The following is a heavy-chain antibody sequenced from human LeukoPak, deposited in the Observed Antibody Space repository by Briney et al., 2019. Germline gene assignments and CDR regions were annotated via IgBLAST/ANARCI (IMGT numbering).Heavy chain of an antibody. CDR2: IYTTGNT. V-gene: IGHV4-4*07. CDR3: ARGKYYYDSNSSYRYFDP. J-gene: IGHJ5*02. Sequence: SETLSLTCIVSGGSISSYYWSWIRQRAGKGLGWIGRIYTTGNTNYNPSLKSRVTMSIDTSKKPFSLKLSSVTAADTAVYYCARGKYYYDSNSSYRYFDPWGQGTLVTASS. D-gene: IGHD3-22*01. CDR1: GGSISSYY.